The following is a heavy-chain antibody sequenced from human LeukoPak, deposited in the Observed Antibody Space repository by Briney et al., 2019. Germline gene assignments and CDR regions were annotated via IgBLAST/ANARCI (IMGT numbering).Heavy chain of an antibody. V-gene: IGHV3-7*04. D-gene: IGHD6-19*01. CDR1: GFTLSNYW. CDR2: INQDGSKI. Sequence: GGSLRPSCAASGFTLSNYWMAWVRQAPGKGLEWVANINQDGSKIYYADSMTGRFTIPRDTAKNSLYLQMNSLRVEDTAVYYCARAWAGSASYWGQGTLVTVSS. CDR3: ARAWAGSASY. J-gene: IGHJ4*02.